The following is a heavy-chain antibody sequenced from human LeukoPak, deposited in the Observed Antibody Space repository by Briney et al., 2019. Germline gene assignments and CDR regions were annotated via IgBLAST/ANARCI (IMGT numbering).Heavy chain of an antibody. CDR3: ARVLGGHTNGLDY. CDR2: ISSNGRST. CDR1: GFTFSSYA. J-gene: IGHJ4*02. Sequence: GGSLRLSCVASGFTFSSYAMHWVRQAPGKGLEYVSAISSNGRSTYYANSVKGRCTIARDNSKNTLYLQMGSLRTEDMAVYYCARVLGGHTNGLDYWGQGTLVTVSS. V-gene: IGHV3-64*01. D-gene: IGHD2-8*01.